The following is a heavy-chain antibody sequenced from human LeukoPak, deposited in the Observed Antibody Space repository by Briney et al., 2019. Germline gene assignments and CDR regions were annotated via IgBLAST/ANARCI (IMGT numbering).Heavy chain of an antibody. D-gene: IGHD5-18*01. CDR2: ITPIFGTA. V-gene: IGHV1-69*13. CDR3: ARASSDDTAMATPFAY. Sequence: SVKVSRKASGGTFSKYGIKWVRQAPGQGLEWMGGITPIFGTAKYLQKFQGRVTITADESTSTAYMELSRLRFEDTAIYYCARASSDDTAMATPFAYWCQGTLVTVSS. J-gene: IGHJ4*02. CDR1: GGTFSKYG.